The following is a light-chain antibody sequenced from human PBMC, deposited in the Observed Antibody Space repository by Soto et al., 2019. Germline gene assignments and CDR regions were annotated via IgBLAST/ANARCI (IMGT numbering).Light chain of an antibody. CDR2: FGS. V-gene: IGKV2-28*01. CDR3: MQALQSLT. CDR1: QILLYNNTCNY. Sequence: EIVMTQSPLTLPVTTGEPASISCRSSQILLYNNTCNYVDWYVQKPGQSPQLLIYFGSNRAPGVPDRFSGSGSGTDFTLKINRVEAEDVRTYYCMQALQSLTFGQGTRLEIK. J-gene: IGKJ5*01.